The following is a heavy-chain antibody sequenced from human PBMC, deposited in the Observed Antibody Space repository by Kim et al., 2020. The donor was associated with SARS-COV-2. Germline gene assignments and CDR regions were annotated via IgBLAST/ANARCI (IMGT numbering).Heavy chain of an antibody. CDR2: INHSGST. Sequence: SETLSLTCAVYGGSFSGYYWSWIRQPPGKGLEWIGEINHSGSTNYNPSLKSRVTISVDTSKNQFSLKLSSVTAADTAVYYCARGDDYRPDYWGQGTLVTVSS. CDR3: ARGDDYRPDY. CDR1: GGSFSGYY. J-gene: IGHJ4*02. V-gene: IGHV4-34*01. D-gene: IGHD4-4*01.